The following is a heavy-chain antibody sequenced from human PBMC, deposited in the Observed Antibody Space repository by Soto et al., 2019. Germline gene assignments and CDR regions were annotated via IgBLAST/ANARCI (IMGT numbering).Heavy chain of an antibody. CDR1: GFTVSSNY. J-gene: IGHJ6*03. CDR2: IYSGGST. CDR3: ARDTLGLAKPYYYYYMDV. Sequence: EVQLVESGGGLVQPGGSLRLSCAASGFTVSSNYMSWVRQAPGKGLEWVSVIYSGGSTYYADSVKGRFTISRDNSKNTLYLQMNSLRAEDTAVYYCARDTLGLAKPYYYYYMDVWGKGTTVTVSS. V-gene: IGHV3-66*01.